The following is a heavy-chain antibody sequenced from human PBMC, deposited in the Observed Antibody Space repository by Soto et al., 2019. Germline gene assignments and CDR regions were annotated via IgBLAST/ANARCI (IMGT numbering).Heavy chain of an antibody. Sequence: GGSPRLSRAASGFTFSDAWMSRGRQAPGKGLEWLGRIRRNTDGGTTDYAPPVKGRFTISRDDSKNTLYLQMDSLRAEDTALYYCARDVDADFRTDFDYWGRGTLVTVSS. D-gene: IGHD4-17*01. V-gene: IGHV3-15*01. CDR1: GFTFSDAW. J-gene: IGHJ4*02. CDR3: ARDVDADFRTDFDY. CDR2: IRRNTDGGTT.